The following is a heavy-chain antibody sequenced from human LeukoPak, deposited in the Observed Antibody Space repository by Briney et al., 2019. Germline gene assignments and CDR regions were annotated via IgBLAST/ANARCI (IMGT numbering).Heavy chain of an antibody. CDR3: ARDRGGPAAAHPFDY. CDR2: INPSGGST. CDR1: GYTFTSYY. V-gene: IGHV1-46*01. J-gene: IGHJ4*02. D-gene: IGHD6-13*01. Sequence: ASVKVSCKASGYTFTSYYMHWVRQAPGQGLVGMGIINPSGGSTSYAQKFQGRVTMTRDTSTSTVYMELSSLRSEDTAVYYCARDRGGPAAAHPFDYWGQGTLVTVSS.